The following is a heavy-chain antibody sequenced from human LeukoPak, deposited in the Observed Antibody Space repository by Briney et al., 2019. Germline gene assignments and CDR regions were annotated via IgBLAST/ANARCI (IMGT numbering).Heavy chain of an antibody. J-gene: IGHJ3*02. CDR2: IKYDGSKK. CDR3: ARGRRRDANTFDAFDI. CDR1: GFTFSSYG. V-gene: IGHV3-33*05. D-gene: IGHD5-24*01. Sequence: GGSLTLSCAASGFTFSSYGMHWVRQAPGKGLEWVAVIKYDGSKKYYADSVKVRFTISRDNSKNTLYLQMNSLRAEDTAVFYCARGRRRDANTFDAFDIWGQGTMVTVSS.